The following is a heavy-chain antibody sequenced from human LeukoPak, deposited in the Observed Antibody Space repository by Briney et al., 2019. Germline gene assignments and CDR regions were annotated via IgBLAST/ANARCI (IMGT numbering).Heavy chain of an antibody. V-gene: IGHV1-2*02. Sequence: GASVKVSCKASGYTFTGYYMHWVRQAPGQGLEWMGWINPNSGGTNYAQKFQGRVTMTRDTSISTAYMELSRLRSDDTAVYYCAGGEALGYCSSTSCHNWFDPWGQGTLVTVSS. J-gene: IGHJ5*02. CDR1: GYTFTGYY. CDR3: AGGEALGYCSSTSCHNWFDP. CDR2: INPNSGGT. D-gene: IGHD2-2*01.